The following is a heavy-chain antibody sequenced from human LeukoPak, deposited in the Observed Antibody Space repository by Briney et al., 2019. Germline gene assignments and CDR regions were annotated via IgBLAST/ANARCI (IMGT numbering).Heavy chain of an antibody. CDR3: ARAIDILEWLPYFDY. J-gene: IGHJ4*02. V-gene: IGHV1-18*01. D-gene: IGHD3-3*01. CDR1: GYTFTSYG. CDR2: ISAYNGNT. Sequence: ASVKVSCKASGYTFTSYGISWVRQAPGQGLEWMGWISAYNGNTNYAQKLQGRVTMTTDTSTSTAYMELRSLRSDDTAVYYCARAIDILEWLPYFDYWGQGTLVTVSS.